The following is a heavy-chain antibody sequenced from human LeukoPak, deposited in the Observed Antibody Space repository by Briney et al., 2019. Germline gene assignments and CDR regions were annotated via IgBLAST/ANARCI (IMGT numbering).Heavy chain of an antibody. V-gene: IGHV1-2*02. Sequence: ASVKVSCKASGYTFTGYYMHWVRRAPGQGLEWMGWINPNSGGTNYAQKFQGRVTMTRDTSISTAYIELSRLRYDDTAVYYCARVSTTGTTEIIDYWGQGTLVTVSS. CDR1: GYTFTGYY. D-gene: IGHD1-1*01. CDR3: ARVSTTGTTEIIDY. CDR2: INPNSGGT. J-gene: IGHJ4*02.